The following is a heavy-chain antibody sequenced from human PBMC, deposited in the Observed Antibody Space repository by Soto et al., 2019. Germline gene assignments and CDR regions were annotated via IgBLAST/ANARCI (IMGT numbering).Heavy chain of an antibody. Sequence: ASVKVSCKASGYTFTSYAMHWVRQAPGQRLEWMGWINAGNGNTKYSQKFQGRVTITRDTSASTAYMELSSLRSEDTAAYYCARWAARANVWFGPWGQGTLVTVSS. V-gene: IGHV1-3*01. CDR1: GYTFTSYA. CDR3: ARWAARANVWFGP. CDR2: INAGNGNT. D-gene: IGHD6-6*01. J-gene: IGHJ5*02.